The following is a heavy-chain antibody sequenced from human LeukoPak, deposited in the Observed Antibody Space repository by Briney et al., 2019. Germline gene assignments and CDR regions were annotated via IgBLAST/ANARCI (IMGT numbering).Heavy chain of an antibody. CDR1: GGSISSGDYY. CDR2: IYYSGST. CDR3: AREKTITGPEDY. V-gene: IGHV4-30-4*08. D-gene: IGHD1-14*01. J-gene: IGHJ4*02. Sequence: SETLSLTCTVSGGSISSGDYYWSWIRQPPGKGLEWIGYIYYSGSTYYNPSLKSRVTISVDTSKNQFPLKLSSVTAADTAVYYCAREKTITGPEDYWGQGTLVTVSS.